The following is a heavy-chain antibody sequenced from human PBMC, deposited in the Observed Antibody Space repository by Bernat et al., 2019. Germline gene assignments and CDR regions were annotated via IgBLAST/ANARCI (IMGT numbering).Heavy chain of an antibody. CDR1: GDSVSSNRAA. V-gene: IGHV6-1*02. D-gene: IGHD3-16*02. CDR3: ARDPSSLYWFDP. Sequence: GLGGRWQARSLACAISGDSVSSNRAAWNWIRQSPSRGLEWLGRTYYRSKWYNDYAVSVKSRITINPDTSKNQFSLQLNSVTPEDTAVYYCARDPSSLYWFDPWGQGTLVTVSS. J-gene: IGHJ5*02. CDR2: TYYRSKWYN.